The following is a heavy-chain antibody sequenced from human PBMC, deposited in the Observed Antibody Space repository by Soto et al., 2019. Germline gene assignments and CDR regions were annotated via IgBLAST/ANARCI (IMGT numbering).Heavy chain of an antibody. V-gene: IGHV3-33*01. CDR2: IWYDGSNK. Sequence: PGGSRRLSCAASGFTFSSYGMHWVRQAPGKGLEWVAVIWYDGSNKYYADSVKGRFTISRDNSKNTLYLQMNSLRAEDTAVYYCARDQYCSSTSCLPYGMDVWGQGTTVTVSS. CDR3: ARDQYCSSTSCLPYGMDV. J-gene: IGHJ6*02. D-gene: IGHD2-2*01. CDR1: GFTFSSYG.